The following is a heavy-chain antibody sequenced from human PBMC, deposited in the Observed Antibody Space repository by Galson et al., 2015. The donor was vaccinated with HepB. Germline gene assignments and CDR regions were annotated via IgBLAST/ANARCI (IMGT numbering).Heavy chain of an antibody. V-gene: IGHV4-39*01. Sequence: SETLSLTCTVSGGSISSSSYYWGWIRQPPGKGLEWIGTIYFSGSTYYNPSLKSRVTISADTSKTQFSLQLTSVTAADTAVYYCARHIRYYGSGIYYDFDYWGQGTLVTVSS. CDR1: GGSISSSSYY. J-gene: IGHJ4*02. CDR3: ARHIRYYGSGIYYDFDY. CDR2: IYFSGST. D-gene: IGHD3-10*01.